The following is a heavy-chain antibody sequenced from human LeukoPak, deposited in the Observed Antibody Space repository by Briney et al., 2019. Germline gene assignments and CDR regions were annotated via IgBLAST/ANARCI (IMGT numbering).Heavy chain of an antibody. V-gene: IGHV1-8*01. CDR3: ARVDGSPDY. Sequence: ASVKVSCKASGYTFTSYDINWVRQATGQGLEWMGWINPKSGNRGYAQKFQGRVTITRDTSISTAYMELSSLRSEDTAVYYCARVDGSPDYWGQGTLVTVSS. D-gene: IGHD2-15*01. CDR2: INPKSGNR. J-gene: IGHJ4*02. CDR1: GYTFTSYD.